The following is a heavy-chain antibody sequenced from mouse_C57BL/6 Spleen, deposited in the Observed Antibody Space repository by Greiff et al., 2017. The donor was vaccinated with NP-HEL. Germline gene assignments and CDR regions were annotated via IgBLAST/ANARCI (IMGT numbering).Heavy chain of an antibody. CDR1: GFTFSSYA. V-gene: IGHV5-4*01. Sequence: EVQLQESGGGLVKPGGSLKLSCAASGFTFSSYAMSWVRQTPEKRLEWVATISDGGSYTYYPDNVKGRFTISRDNAKNNLYLQMSHLKSEDTAMYYCARETPFDYWGQGTTLTVSS. CDR2: ISDGGSYT. J-gene: IGHJ2*01. CDR3: ARETPFDY.